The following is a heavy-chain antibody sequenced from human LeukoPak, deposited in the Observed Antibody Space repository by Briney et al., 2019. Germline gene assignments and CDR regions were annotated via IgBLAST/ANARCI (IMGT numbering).Heavy chain of an antibody. V-gene: IGHV4-59*11. CDR1: GDSISMHY. Sequence: SETLSLICSVSGDSISMHYWSWIRQPPGKGLEWIGYIDHTGSTNYNPSLNSRVTISRDTSKNHFSLELSSVTAADTAVYFCARGRVSSSSWSSTYYYYFYMDVWGKGTTVTISS. CDR3: ARGRVSSSSWSSTYYYYFYMDV. CDR2: IDHTGST. J-gene: IGHJ6*03. D-gene: IGHD6-13*01.